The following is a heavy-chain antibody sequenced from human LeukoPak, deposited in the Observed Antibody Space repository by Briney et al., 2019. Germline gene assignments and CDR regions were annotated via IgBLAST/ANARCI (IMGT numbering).Heavy chain of an antibody. CDR3: ARGTSSNYSRRYYYYYMDV. J-gene: IGHJ6*03. CDR2: IYYSGST. V-gene: IGHV4-59*01. Sequence: SETLSLTCTVSGGSISSYYWSWIRQPPGKGLEWIGYIYYSGSTNYNPSLKSRVTISVDTSKNQFSLKLSSVTAADTAGYYCARGTSSNYSRRYYYYYMDVWGKGTTVTVSS. CDR1: GGSISSYY. D-gene: IGHD4-11*01.